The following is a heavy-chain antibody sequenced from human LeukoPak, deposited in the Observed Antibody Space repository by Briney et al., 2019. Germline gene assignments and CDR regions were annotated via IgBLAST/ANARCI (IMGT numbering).Heavy chain of an antibody. V-gene: IGHV1-69*04. J-gene: IGHJ4*02. CDR1: GGTFSSNV. Sequence: SVKVSCKASGGTFSSNVISWVRQAPGQGLEWMGRIIPILGTADYAQKFQGRVTITADKTTNTAYMELSSLRSEDTAVYYRANSGGSSWYVSLYYWGQGTLLTVSS. CDR2: IIPILGTA. CDR3: ANSGGSSWYVSLYY. D-gene: IGHD6-13*01.